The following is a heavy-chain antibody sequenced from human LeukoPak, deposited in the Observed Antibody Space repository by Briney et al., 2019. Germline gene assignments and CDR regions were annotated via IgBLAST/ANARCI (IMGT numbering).Heavy chain of an antibody. D-gene: IGHD3-3*01. V-gene: IGHV4-34*01. J-gene: IGHJ5*02. CDR1: GGSFSGYY. Sequence: SETLSLTCAVYGGSFSGYYWSWIRQPPGKGLEWIGEINHSGSTNYNPSLKSRVTISVDTSKNQFSLKLSSVTAADTAVYYCARSHSIRFLEWLFCGWFDPWGQGTLVTVSS. CDR3: ARSHSIRFLEWLFCGWFDP. CDR2: INHSGST.